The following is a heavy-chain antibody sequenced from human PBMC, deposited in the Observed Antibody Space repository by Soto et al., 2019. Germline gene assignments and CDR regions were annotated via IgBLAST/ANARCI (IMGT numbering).Heavy chain of an antibody. Sequence: EVQLVESGGGLVKPGGSLRLSCAASRFTFSSYSMNWVRQAPGKGLEWVSSISSSSRDIYYADSVKGRFTIAREKGKKSLYLQLNSLRAEDKAVYYCASDRMVGPHTGLKYYSYLVVWGKGT. D-gene: IGHD3-10*01. J-gene: IGHJ6*03. CDR1: RFTFSSYS. V-gene: IGHV3-21*01. CDR2: ISSSSRDI. CDR3: ASDRMVGPHTGLKYYSYLVV.